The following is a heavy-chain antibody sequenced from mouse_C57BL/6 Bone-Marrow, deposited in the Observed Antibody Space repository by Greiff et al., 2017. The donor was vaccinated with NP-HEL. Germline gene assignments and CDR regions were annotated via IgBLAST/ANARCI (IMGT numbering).Heavy chain of an antibody. V-gene: IGHV1-55*01. CDR3: ARREGGSPSYYYAMDY. J-gene: IGHJ4*01. D-gene: IGHD6-1*01. CDR1: GYTFTSYW. Sequence: QVHVKQSGAELVKPGASVKMSCKASGYTFTSYWITWVKQRPGQGLEWIGDIYPGSGSTNYNEKFKSKATLTVDTSSSTAYMQLSSLTSEDSAVYYCARREGGSPSYYYAMDYWGQGTSVTVSS. CDR2: IYPGSGST.